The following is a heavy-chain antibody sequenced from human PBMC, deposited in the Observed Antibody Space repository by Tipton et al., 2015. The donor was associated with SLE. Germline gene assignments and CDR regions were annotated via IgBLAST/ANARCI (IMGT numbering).Heavy chain of an antibody. V-gene: IGHV4-34*01. CDR3: ARGFLYDGFQV. J-gene: IGHJ1*01. CDR2: INHRGGT. D-gene: IGHD2-2*02. CDR1: GGSFSGNY. Sequence: TLSLTCAVFGGSFSGNYWIWIRQTPGKGLEWIGEINHRGGTNLNPSPESRVSVSKDTSKNQFSLQLTSVTPEDTAVYYCARGFLYDGFQVWGQGTLVTVSS.